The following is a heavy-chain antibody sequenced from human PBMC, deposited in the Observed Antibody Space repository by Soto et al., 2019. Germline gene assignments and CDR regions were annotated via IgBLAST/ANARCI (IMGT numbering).Heavy chain of an antibody. J-gene: IGHJ5*01. CDR1: GFTFSDYY. CDR2: ITSSGTPI. CDR3: ARVAWRGPIGVGGVIGNWFAS. V-gene: IGHV3-11*01. D-gene: IGHD3-16*02. Sequence: QVQLVESGGGLVKPGGSLRLSCAASGFTFSDYYMNWIRQTPGKGLEWVAHITSSGTPIYYAGSVQGRFTISRDNAENSLFLQMNSLRAEDTAVYYCARVAWRGPIGVGGVIGNWFASWGHGTLVTVSS.